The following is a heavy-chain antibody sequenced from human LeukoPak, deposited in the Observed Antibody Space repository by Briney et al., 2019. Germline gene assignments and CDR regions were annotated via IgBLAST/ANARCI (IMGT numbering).Heavy chain of an antibody. J-gene: IGHJ4*02. V-gene: IGHV3-21*01. CDR1: GFTFSSYS. CDR3: ARDVVEAAAGTVFDY. CDR2: ISSSSSYI. D-gene: IGHD6-13*01. Sequence: GGSLRLSCAASGFTFSSYSMNWVRQAPGKGLEWVSSISSSSSYIYYADSVKGRFTISRDNAKNSLYLQMNSLRAEDTAVYYCARDVVEAAAGTVFDYWGQGTLVTVSS.